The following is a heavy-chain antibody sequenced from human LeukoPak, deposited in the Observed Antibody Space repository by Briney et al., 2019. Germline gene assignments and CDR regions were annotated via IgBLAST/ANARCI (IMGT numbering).Heavy chain of an antibody. CDR1: GGSFSGYY. D-gene: IGHD2/OR15-2a*01. Sequence: SETLSLTCAVYGGSFSGYYWSWLRQPPGKGLEWLGEINHSGSTNYNPSLKSRVTISVDTSKNQFSLKLSAVTAAETAVYYCARGPTPDFFDYWGQGTLVTVSS. CDR2: INHSGST. CDR3: ARGPTPDFFDY. V-gene: IGHV4-34*01. J-gene: IGHJ4*02.